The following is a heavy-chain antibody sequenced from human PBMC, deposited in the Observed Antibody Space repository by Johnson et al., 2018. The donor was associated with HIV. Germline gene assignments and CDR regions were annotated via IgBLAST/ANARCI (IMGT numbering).Heavy chain of an antibody. Sequence: QVQLVESGGGVVRPGRSLRLSCAASGFTFSSFAMHWVRQAPGKGLEWVALISDDVSSTFYVDSVKGRFTISRDNANHTLYLQMSGLSAEDTAVYYCARGPLFYYSSGLWAFDIWGQGTMVTVSS. CDR3: ARGPLFYYSSGLWAFDI. J-gene: IGHJ3*02. CDR2: ISDDVSST. V-gene: IGHV3-30*04. D-gene: IGHD3-10*01. CDR1: GFTFSSFA.